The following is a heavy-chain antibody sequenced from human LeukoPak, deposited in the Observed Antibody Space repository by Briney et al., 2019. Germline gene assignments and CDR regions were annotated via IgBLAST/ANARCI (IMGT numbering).Heavy chain of an antibody. V-gene: IGHV4-34*01. CDR1: GGSFSGHY. D-gene: IGHD2-2*01. CDR2: STHTGST. CDR3: ARGRTGAAAQDF. J-gene: IGHJ4*02. Sequence: PSETLSLTCAVYGGSFSGHYWTWIRQAPGKGLEWIGESTHTGSTNYNPSLKSRVTISVDTSKNQFSLKLTSASAADTAVYHCARGRTGAAAQDFGGPGPLVTVSS.